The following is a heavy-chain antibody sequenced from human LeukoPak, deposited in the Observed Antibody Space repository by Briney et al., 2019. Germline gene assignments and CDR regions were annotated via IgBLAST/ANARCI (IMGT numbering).Heavy chain of an antibody. CDR2: IRYDGSNK. CDR1: GFTFSSYG. D-gene: IGHD3-22*01. V-gene: IGHV3-30*02. CDR3: AKALNYYDSRPIDY. Sequence: PGGSLRLSCAASGFTFSSYGMHWVRQAPAKGLEWVAFIRYDGSNKYYADSVKGRFTISRDNSKNTLYLQMNSLRAEDTAVYYCAKALNYYDSRPIDYWGQGTLVTVSS. J-gene: IGHJ4*02.